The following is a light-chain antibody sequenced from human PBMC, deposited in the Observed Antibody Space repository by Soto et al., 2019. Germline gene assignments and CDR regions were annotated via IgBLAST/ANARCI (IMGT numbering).Light chain of an antibody. V-gene: IGKV1-39*01. CDR1: QSISNY. CDR3: QQSYSPLWT. J-gene: IGKJ1*01. Sequence: DIQMTQSPSSLSASVRDRITITCRASQSISNYLNWYQHKAGKAPKVLIYAASSLQRGVPSRFSGSGSGTDFTLIISSLQPEDFATYYCQQSYSPLWTFGQGTKV. CDR2: AAS.